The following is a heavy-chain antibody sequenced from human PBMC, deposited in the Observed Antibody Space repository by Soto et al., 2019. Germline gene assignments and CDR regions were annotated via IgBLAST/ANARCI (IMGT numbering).Heavy chain of an antibody. CDR3: ARERRWIYASDI. CDR1: DYTFTNYG. CDR2: ISGDNGYT. D-gene: IGHD5-12*01. V-gene: IGHV1-18*01. Sequence: ASVKVSSKASDYTFTNYGISWVRQAPGQGLDCMGLISGDNGYTHYAQRLQGRVTMTPATSTSTAYMELRSLKSDDTAVYFCARERRWIYASDIWGQGIMVTVSS. J-gene: IGHJ3*02.